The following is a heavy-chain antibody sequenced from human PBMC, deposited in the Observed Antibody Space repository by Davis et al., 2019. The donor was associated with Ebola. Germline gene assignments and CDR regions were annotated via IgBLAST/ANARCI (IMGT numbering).Heavy chain of an antibody. V-gene: IGHV4-4*02. D-gene: IGHD3-10*01. Sequence: MPSETLSLTCAVSGGSISSSNWWSWVRPPPGKGLEWIGEIYHSGSTNYNPSLKSRVTISVDTSKNQFSLKLSSVTTADTAVYYCARVWNDYGSGSYYDYWGQGILVTVSS. J-gene: IGHJ4*02. CDR1: GGSISSSNW. CDR2: IYHSGST. CDR3: ARVWNDYGSGSYYDY.